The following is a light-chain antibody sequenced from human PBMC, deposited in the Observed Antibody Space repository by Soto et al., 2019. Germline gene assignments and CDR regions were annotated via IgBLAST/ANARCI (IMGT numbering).Light chain of an antibody. CDR3: QQFGHSLT. CDR2: GAS. Sequence: EIVLTQSPGTLSLSPGERATLSCRASQSVSSSYLAWYQQKRGQAPRLLIYGASSRATGIPDRLRGSGSGTDFTLTSNRLEPEDFALYYCQQFGHSLTFGGGTMVEIK. CDR1: QSVSSSY. V-gene: IGKV3-20*01. J-gene: IGKJ4*01.